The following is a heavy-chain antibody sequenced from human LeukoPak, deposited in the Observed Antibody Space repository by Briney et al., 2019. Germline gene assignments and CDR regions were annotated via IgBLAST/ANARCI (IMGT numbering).Heavy chain of an antibody. Sequence: PGGSLRLSCAASGFTFRSYGMSWVRQAPGKGLEWVGRIKSKTDGGTTDYAAPVKGRFTISRDDSKNTLYLQMNSLKTEDTAVYYCTTDRRYSGYVEYWGQGTLVTVSS. V-gene: IGHV3-15*01. J-gene: IGHJ4*02. CDR3: TTDRRYSGYVEY. D-gene: IGHD5-12*01. CDR1: GFTFRSYG. CDR2: IKSKTDGGTT.